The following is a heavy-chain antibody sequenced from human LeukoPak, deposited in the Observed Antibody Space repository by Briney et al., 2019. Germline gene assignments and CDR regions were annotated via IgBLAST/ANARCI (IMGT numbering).Heavy chain of an antibody. CDR1: GGSISSSSYY. J-gene: IGHJ5*02. Sequence: SETLSLTCTVSGGSISSSSYYWGWIRQAPGKGLEWIGSIYYSGNTYYNSSLKSRVTISVDTSKNQFSLKLSSVTAADTAVYYCARALPVALLRSRPTLYNWFDPWGQGTLVTVSS. V-gene: IGHV4-39*07. CDR2: IYYSGNT. D-gene: IGHD2-2*01. CDR3: ARALPVALLRSRPTLYNWFDP.